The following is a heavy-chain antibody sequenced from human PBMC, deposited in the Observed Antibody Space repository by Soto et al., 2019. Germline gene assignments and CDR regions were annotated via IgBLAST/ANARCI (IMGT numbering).Heavy chain of an antibody. V-gene: IGHV1-8*01. CDR2: MNPNSGNT. Sequence: QVQLVQSGAEVKKPGASVKVSCKASGYTFTSYDINWVRQATGQGLEWMGWMNPNSGNTGYAQKFQGRVTMTRNTSISTAYMELSSLRSEDTAVYYCARGSHYDSSGYYYGIDYWGQGTLVTVSS. CDR3: ARGSHYDSSGYYYGIDY. D-gene: IGHD3-22*01. CDR1: GYTFTSYD. J-gene: IGHJ4*02.